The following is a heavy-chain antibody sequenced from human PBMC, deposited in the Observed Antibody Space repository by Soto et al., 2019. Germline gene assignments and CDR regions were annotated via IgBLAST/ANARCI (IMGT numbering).Heavy chain of an antibody. CDR3: ARSLGRYTSFSDSAQFDS. D-gene: IGHD2-2*02. CDR2: IIPIFGTA. CDR1: GGTFSSYA. Sequence: QVQLVQSGAEVKKPGSSVKVSCKASGGTFSSYAISWVRQAPGQGLEWMGGIIPIFGTANYEQKFQGRVTITADEYTSTAYMELSSLRSEDTAVYYFARSLGRYTSFSDSAQFDSWGQGTLVTVSS. V-gene: IGHV1-69*01. J-gene: IGHJ4*02.